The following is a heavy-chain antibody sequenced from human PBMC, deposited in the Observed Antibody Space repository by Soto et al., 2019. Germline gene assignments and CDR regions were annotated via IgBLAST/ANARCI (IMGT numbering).Heavy chain of an antibody. CDR1: GFTFSSYG. CDR2: ISYDGSNK. J-gene: IGHJ4*02. V-gene: IGHV3-30*18. D-gene: IGHD3-10*02. Sequence: PGGSLRLSCAASGFTFSSYGIHWVRQAPGKGLEWVAVISYDGSNKYYADSVKGRFTISRDNSKNTLYLQMNSLRAEDTAVYYCANSLFGELLAPYFDYWGQGTLVTVSS. CDR3: ANSLFGELLAPYFDY.